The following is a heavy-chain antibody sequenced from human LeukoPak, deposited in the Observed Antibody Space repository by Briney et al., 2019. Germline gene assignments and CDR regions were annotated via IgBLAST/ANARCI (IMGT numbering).Heavy chain of an antibody. Sequence: PSETLSLTCAVSGGSISSSNWWSWVRQPPGKGLEWIGEIYHSGSTNYNPSLKSRVTISVDTSKNQFSLKLSSVTAADAAVYYCARGRERWLQRAAFDIWGQGTMVTVSS. CDR3: ARGRERWLQRAAFDI. CDR1: GGSISSSNW. CDR2: IYHSGST. V-gene: IGHV4-4*02. D-gene: IGHD5-24*01. J-gene: IGHJ3*02.